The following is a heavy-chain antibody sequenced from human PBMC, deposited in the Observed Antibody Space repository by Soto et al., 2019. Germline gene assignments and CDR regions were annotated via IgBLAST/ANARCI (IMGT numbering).Heavy chain of an antibody. J-gene: IGHJ4*02. CDR1: GYMFTNYW. Sequence: GESLKVTCKGSGYMFTNYWIGWVRQMPGKGLEWMGLIYPSDSDTRYSLSFQGQVTISAAKSISTAYLQWSSLKASDTAMYYCARRLDCSNGVCIDSWGQGTLVTVSS. V-gene: IGHV5-51*01. CDR3: ARRLDCSNGVCIDS. D-gene: IGHD2-8*01. CDR2: IYPSDSDT.